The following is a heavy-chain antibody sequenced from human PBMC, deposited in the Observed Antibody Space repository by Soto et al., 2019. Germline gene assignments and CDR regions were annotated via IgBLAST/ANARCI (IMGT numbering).Heavy chain of an antibody. D-gene: IGHD6-13*01. Sequence: GESLKISCKGSGYSFTTNWIGWVRQMPGKGLEWMGVIYPGDSDTRYSPSFQGQVAISADKSINTAYLQWSSLKASDTAMYYCARHSGVAEDGTDWGQGTLVTAPQ. CDR3: ARHSGVAEDGTD. CDR2: IYPGDSDT. V-gene: IGHV5-51*01. J-gene: IGHJ1*01. CDR1: GYSFTTNW.